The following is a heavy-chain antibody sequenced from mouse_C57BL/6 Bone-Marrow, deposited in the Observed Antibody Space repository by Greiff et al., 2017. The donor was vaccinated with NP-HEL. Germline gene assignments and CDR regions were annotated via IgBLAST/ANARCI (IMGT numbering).Heavy chain of an antibody. Sequence: VQLQQPGAELVKPGASVKMSCKASGYTFTSYWITWVKQRPGQGLEWIGDIYPGSGSTNYNEKFKSKATLTVDTSSSTAYMQLSSLTSEDSAVYYCARNYYDTRDYAMDYWGQGTSVTVAS. V-gene: IGHV1-55*01. D-gene: IGHD1-1*01. CDR3: ARNYYDTRDYAMDY. CDR1: GYTFTSYW. CDR2: IYPGSGST. J-gene: IGHJ4*01.